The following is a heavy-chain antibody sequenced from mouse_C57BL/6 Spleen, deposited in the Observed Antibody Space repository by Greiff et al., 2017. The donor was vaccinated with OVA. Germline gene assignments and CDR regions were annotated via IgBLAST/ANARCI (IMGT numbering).Heavy chain of an antibody. J-gene: IGHJ2*01. CDR3: ATYGNYFDG. CDR1: GYAFSSSW. Sequence: VQLQQSGPELVKPGASVKISCKASGYAFSSSWMNWVKQRPGKGLEWIGRIYPGDGDTNYNGKFKGKATLTADKSSSTAYMQLSSLTSEDSAVYFCATYGNYFDGWGQGTTLTVAS. D-gene: IGHD2-1*01. CDR2: IYPGDGDT. V-gene: IGHV1-82*01.